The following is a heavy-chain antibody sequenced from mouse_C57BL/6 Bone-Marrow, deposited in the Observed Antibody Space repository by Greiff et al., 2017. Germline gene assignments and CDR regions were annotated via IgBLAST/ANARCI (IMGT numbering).Heavy chain of an antibody. Sequence: VQLQQPGAELVRPGTSVKLSCKASGYTFTSYWMHWVKQRPGQGLAWIGVIDPSDSYTNSNQKFKGKATLTVDTSSSTAYMQLSSLTSEDSAVYYCARGYFAYWGQGTLVTVSA. J-gene: IGHJ3*01. CDR1: GYTFTSYW. V-gene: IGHV1-59*01. CDR3: ARGYFAY. CDR2: IDPSDSYT.